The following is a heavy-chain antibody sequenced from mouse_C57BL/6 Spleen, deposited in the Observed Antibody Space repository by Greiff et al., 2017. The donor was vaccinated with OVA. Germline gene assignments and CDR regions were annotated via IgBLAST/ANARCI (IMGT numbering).Heavy chain of an antibody. CDR3: ARGDYYGSRYFDV. V-gene: IGHV1-53*01. D-gene: IGHD1-1*01. J-gene: IGHJ1*03. Sequence: QVQLPQPGTELVKPGASVKLSCKASGYTFTSYWLHWVKQRPGQGLEWIGNINPSNGGTNYNEKFKSKATLPVDKSSSTAYMQLSSLTSEDSAVYYCARGDYYGSRYFDVWGTGTTVTVSS. CDR2: INPSNGGT. CDR1: GYTFTSYW.